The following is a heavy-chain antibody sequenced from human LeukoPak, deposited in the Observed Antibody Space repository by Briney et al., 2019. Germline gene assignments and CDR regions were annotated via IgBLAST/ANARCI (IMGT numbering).Heavy chain of an antibody. CDR1: GFTYSSYW. D-gene: IGHD6-6*01. Sequence: PGGSLRLSCVASGFTYSSYWMSWVRQAPGKGLEWAANIKQDGSEKNYVDSVKGRFTISRDNAKNSLYLQMNSLRAEDTAIYYCARDSSHYLGSSDYWGQGTLVTVSS. CDR2: IKQDGSEK. CDR3: ARDSSHYLGSSDY. V-gene: IGHV3-7*03. J-gene: IGHJ4*02.